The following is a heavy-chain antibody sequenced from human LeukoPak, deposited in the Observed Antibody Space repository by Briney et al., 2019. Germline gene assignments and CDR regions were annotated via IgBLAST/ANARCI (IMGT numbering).Heavy chain of an antibody. CDR1: GFTFSSYA. CDR2: ISGSGSTI. Sequence: PGGSLRLSCAASGFTFSSYAMSWVRQAPGKGLEWVSAISGSGSTIYYADSVKGRFTISRDNAKNSLYLQMNSLRAEDTAVFYCARQTPETLDYWGQGTLVTVSS. J-gene: IGHJ4*02. CDR3: ARQTPETLDY. D-gene: IGHD2-15*01. V-gene: IGHV3-48*04.